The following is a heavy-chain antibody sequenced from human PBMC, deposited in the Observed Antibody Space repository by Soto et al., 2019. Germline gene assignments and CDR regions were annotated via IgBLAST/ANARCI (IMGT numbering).Heavy chain of an antibody. V-gene: IGHV1-46*01. Sequence: AAVKVSCKASGYTFPSDYMHWVRQATGQGLEWMGIINPSGGSTSYAQKFQGRVTMTRDTSTGTVYMELSSLRSEDTAVYYCARDTQYFIVVVPAAMHYGMDVWRQGTTVTVFS. D-gene: IGHD2-2*01. J-gene: IGHJ6*02. CDR3: ARDTQYFIVVVPAAMHYGMDV. CDR2: INPSGGST. CDR1: GYTFPSDY.